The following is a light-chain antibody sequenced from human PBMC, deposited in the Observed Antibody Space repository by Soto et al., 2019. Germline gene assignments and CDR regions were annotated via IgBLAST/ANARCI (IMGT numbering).Light chain of an antibody. CDR3: HQRQSWPRT. CDR2: GAS. CDR1: QTVSSN. J-gene: IGKJ1*01. Sequence: DIVMTQSPDSLAVSLGERATLSCRASQTVSSNYLAWCQQRPGQAPRLLIYGASTRAAGIPDRFSASGTGTDFTLTISDVQPEDFAVYYCHQRQSWPRTFGQGTKV. V-gene: IGKV3D-15*01.